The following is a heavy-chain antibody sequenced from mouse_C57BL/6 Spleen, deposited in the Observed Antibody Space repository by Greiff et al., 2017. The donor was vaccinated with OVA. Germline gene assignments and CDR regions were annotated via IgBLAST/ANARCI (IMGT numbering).Heavy chain of an antibody. CDR1: GFTFSNYW. J-gene: IGHJ2*01. D-gene: IGHD2-3*01. CDR2: IRLKSDNYAT. Sequence: EVKLMESGGGLVQPGGSMKLSCVASGFTFSNYWLNWVRQSPEKGLEWVAQIRLKSDNYATHYAESVKGRFTISRDDSKSSVYLQMNNLRAEDTGIYYCTGGGYWDYWGQGTTLTVSS. V-gene: IGHV6-3*01. CDR3: TGGGYWDY.